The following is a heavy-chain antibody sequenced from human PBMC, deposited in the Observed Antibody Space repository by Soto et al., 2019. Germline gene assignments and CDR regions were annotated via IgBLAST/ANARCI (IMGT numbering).Heavy chain of an antibody. CDR3: AGPHDS. CDR1: GGSISSYY. V-gene: IGHV4-59*08. CDR2: IYYIGST. Sequence: QVQLQESGPGLVKPSETLSLTCTVSGGSISSYYWSWIRQPRGKGLECIGYIYYIGSTNYNPSLKSRLPISVDPSKHPFSLKLSSVAAAATAVYYCAGPHDSWGQGTLVTVSS. J-gene: IGHJ4*02.